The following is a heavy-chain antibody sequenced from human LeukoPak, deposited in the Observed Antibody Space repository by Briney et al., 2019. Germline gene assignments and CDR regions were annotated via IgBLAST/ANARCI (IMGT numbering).Heavy chain of an antibody. D-gene: IGHD5-24*01. V-gene: IGHV3-48*03. CDR3: AKDKSGWLLFCCHP. CDR1: EFTFSSFE. CDR2: ISTCGTLI. Sequence: GGSLTLSCAASEFTFSSFEMNWVRPAAGRGREWVSYISTCGTLIYYAASVKGRFTLSRGHSKKPLYLEMNSLRAEDTGVYFCAKDKSGWLLFCCHPWHQGPLVSVS. J-gene: IGHJ5*02.